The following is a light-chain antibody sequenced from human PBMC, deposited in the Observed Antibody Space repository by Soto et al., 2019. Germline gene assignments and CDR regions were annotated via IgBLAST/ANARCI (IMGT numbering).Light chain of an antibody. Sequence: EIVLTQSPGTLSLSPGERATLSCRASQSVSSSYLAWYQQKPGQAPRLLIYGASSRATGLQDRFSGSGSGTDFTLTISRLEPEDFAVYYCQQYGSSPVTFGPGTKVDIK. CDR1: QSVSSSY. J-gene: IGKJ3*01. V-gene: IGKV3-20*01. CDR3: QQYGSSPVT. CDR2: GAS.